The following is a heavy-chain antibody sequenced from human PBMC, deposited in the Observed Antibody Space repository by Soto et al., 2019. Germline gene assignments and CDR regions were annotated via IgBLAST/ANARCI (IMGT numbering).Heavy chain of an antibody. V-gene: IGHV3-7*01. CDR3: ASPGKSSAGCYDH. D-gene: IGHD6-25*01. J-gene: IGHJ4*02. CDR1: GFTSSSYW. Sequence: EVQLVESGGGLVQPGGSLRLSCAASGFTSSSYWMSWVRQAPGKGLEWVANIKQDGSEKYYVDSVKGRFTISRDNAKDSLYLQMNSLKVEDTAVYYCASPGKSSAGCYDHWGQGTLVTVSS. CDR2: IKQDGSEK.